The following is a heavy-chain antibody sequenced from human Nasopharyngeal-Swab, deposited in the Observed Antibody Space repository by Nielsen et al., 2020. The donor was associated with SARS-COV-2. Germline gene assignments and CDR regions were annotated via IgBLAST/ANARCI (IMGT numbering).Heavy chain of an antibody. V-gene: IGHV2-70*01. D-gene: IGHD2-15*01. J-gene: IGHJ3*02. CDR1: GFSLSTSGMC. CDR2: IDWGDDK. Sequence: SGPTLVKPTQTLTLTCTFSGFSLSTSGMCVNWIRQPPGKALEWLALIDWGDDKYYSTSLKTRLTISKDSSKDEVVLTMTNMDPVDTATYYCARSGDCSGGRCNDAFDIWGQGTVVTVSS. CDR3: ARSGDCSGGRCNDAFDI.